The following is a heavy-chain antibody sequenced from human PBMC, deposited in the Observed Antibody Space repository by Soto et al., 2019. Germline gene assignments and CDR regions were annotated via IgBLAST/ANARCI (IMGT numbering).Heavy chain of an antibody. CDR2: IYSDGST. D-gene: IGHD6-13*01. Sequence: SETLSLTCTVSGGSIIDYYWSCIRQPAGKGLEWIGRIYSDGSTNYNPSLKSRVTMSVDTSKNQFSLKLTSMTAADTAMYYCARMRAAGTFDYWGQGTLVTVSS. CDR3: ARMRAAGTFDY. CDR1: GGSIIDYY. V-gene: IGHV4-4*07. J-gene: IGHJ4*02.